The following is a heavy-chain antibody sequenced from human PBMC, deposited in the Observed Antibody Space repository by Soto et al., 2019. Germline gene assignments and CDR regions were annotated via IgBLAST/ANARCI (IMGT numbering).Heavy chain of an antibody. Sequence: GGSLRLSCAASGFTFSTYGMSWVRQAPGKGLEWVSAISGSGGSTYYADSVKGRFTISRDNSKNTLYLQMNSLRAEDTAVYYCAKASLRYFDWLSPVDYWGQGTLVTVSS. V-gene: IGHV3-23*01. D-gene: IGHD3-9*01. CDR2: ISGSGGST. CDR3: AKASLRYFDWLSPVDY. CDR1: GFTFSTYG. J-gene: IGHJ4*02.